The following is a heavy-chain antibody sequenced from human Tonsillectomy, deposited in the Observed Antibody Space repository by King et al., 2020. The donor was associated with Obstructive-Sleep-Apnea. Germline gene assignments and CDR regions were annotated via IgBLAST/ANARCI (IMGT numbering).Heavy chain of an antibody. V-gene: IGHV4-34*01. CDR2: INHSGST. CDR1: VGSFSGYY. D-gene: IGHD6-13*01. J-gene: IGHJ5*02. CDR3: SRGHEMEYSSSWRGRNNWFDP. Sequence: VQLQQWGAGLLKPSETLSLTCAVYVGSFSGYYWSWIRQPPGKGLEWIGEINHSGSTNYNPSLKSRVTISVDTSKNQFSLMLSYVTAAEPAVYYCSRGHEMEYSSSWRGRNNWFDPWGQGTLVTVSS.